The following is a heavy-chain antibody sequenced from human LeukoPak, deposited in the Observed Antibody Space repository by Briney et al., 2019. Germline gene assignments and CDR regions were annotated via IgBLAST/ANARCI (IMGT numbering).Heavy chain of an antibody. CDR2: IDYDGSHI. J-gene: IGHJ4*02. CDR3: ARDPERYLRTGHYDY. CDR1: GFTFSTSA. V-gene: IGHV3-21*01. Sequence: PGGSLRLSCAGSGFTFSTSAMNWVRQAPGKGLEWFSSIDYDGSHIYYSASVKGRFSISRDNARDSVYLQMDSLRAEDTAVYYCARDPERYLRTGHYDYWGQGTLVIVSS. D-gene: IGHD3-10*02.